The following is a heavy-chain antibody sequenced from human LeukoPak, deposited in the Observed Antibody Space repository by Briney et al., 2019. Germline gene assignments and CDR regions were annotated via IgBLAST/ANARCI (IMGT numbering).Heavy chain of an antibody. Sequence: SETLSLTCTVSGGSISGSSYYWGWIRQPPGKGLEWIGSIYYSGSTYYNPSLKSRVTISVDTSKNQFSLKLSSVTAADTAVYYCARRTRLDLYFDYWGQGTLGTVSS. V-gene: IGHV4-39*01. CDR3: ARRTRLDLYFDY. D-gene: IGHD1-7*01. J-gene: IGHJ4*02. CDR1: GGSISGSSYY. CDR2: IYYSGST.